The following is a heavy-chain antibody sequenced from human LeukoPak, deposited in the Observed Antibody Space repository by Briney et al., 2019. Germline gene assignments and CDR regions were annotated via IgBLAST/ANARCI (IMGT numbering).Heavy chain of an antibody. CDR3: AREPSPMVRGYSPAY. D-gene: IGHD3-10*01. CDR1: GYTFTSYG. J-gene: IGHJ4*02. CDR2: INPSGGST. V-gene: IGHV1-46*01. Sequence: ASVKVSCKASGYTFTSYGISWVRQAPGQGLEWMGIINPSGGSTTYAQKFQGRVTMTRDTSTSTAHMELRSLRSEDTAVYYCAREPSPMVRGYSPAYWGQGTLVTVSS.